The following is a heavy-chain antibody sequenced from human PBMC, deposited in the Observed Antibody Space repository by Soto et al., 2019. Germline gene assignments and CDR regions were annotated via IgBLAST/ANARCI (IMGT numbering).Heavy chain of an antibody. D-gene: IGHD5-18*01. CDR1: GGSISSSSYY. CDR2: IYYSGST. CDR3: ARPIQPRANYYMDV. J-gene: IGHJ6*03. Sequence: SETLSLTCTVSGGSISSSSYYWGWIRQPPGKGLEWIGSIYYSGSTYYNPSLKSRVTISVDTSKNQFSLKLSSVTAADTAVYYCARPIQPRANYYMDVWGKGTTVT. V-gene: IGHV4-39*01.